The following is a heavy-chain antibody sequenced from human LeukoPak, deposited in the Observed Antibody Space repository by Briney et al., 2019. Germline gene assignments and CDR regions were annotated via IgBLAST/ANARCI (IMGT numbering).Heavy chain of an antibody. CDR3: ARMYCGGGKCYLSHFDY. CDR2: INQDGGEK. D-gene: IGHD2-21*01. CDR1: GFTFSTYW. V-gene: IGHV3-7*04. Sequence: PGGSLRLSCAGSGFTFSTYWMSWVRQAPGKGLEWVANINQDGGEKHYVDSVKGRFTISRDNAKDSLDLQLNSLRGEDTAVYYCARMYCGGGKCYLSHFDYWGQGTVVTVSS. J-gene: IGHJ4*02.